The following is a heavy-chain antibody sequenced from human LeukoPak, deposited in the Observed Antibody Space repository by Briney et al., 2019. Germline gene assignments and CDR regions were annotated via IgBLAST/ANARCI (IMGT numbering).Heavy chain of an antibody. J-gene: IGHJ6*02. CDR1: GYSFTSYW. D-gene: IGHD6-19*01. CDR2: IYPGDSDT. CDR3: ARRDSSVLTGMDV. Sequence: GESLKISCKGSGYSFTSYWIDWVRQMPGKGLEWMGIIYPGDSDTRYSPSFQGQVTISADKSISTAYLQWSSLKASDTAMYYCARRDSSVLTGMDVWGRGTTVTVSS. V-gene: IGHV5-51*01.